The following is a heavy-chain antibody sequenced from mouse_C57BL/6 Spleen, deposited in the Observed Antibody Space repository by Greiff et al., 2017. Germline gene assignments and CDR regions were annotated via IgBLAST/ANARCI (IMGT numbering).Heavy chain of an antibody. CDR2: IDPSDSYT. Sequence: QVQLKQSGAELVKPGASVKLSCKASGYTFTSYWMQWVKQRPGQGLEWIGEIDPSDSYTNYNQKFKGKATLTVDTSSSTAYMQLSSLTSEDSAVYYCARQYFDVWGTGTTVTVSS. CDR3: ARQYFDV. J-gene: IGHJ1*03. V-gene: IGHV1-50*01. CDR1: GYTFTSYW.